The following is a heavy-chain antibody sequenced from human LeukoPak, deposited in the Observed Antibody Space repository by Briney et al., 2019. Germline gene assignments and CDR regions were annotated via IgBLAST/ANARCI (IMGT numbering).Heavy chain of an antibody. CDR2: IQYDESDK. V-gene: IGHV3-30*02. CDR3: AREGGITVAGKFDS. D-gene: IGHD6-19*01. CDR1: GLTFSTSG. Sequence: GGSLRLSCAASGLTFSTSGMHWVRQAPGKGLEWVAFIQYDESDKYYADSVRGRFTISRDNPKNTLYLQMNSLRAEDTAVYYCAREGGITVAGKFDSWGQGTLVTVSS. J-gene: IGHJ4*02.